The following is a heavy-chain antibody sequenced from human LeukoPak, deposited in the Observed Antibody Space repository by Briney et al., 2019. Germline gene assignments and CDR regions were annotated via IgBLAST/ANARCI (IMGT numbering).Heavy chain of an antibody. D-gene: IGHD3-22*01. CDR3: ARANDSRGYGIYFDY. V-gene: IGHV1-2*02. CDR1: GYTFTGYY. J-gene: IGHJ4*02. CDR2: INPNSGGT. Sequence: GASVKVSCKASGYTFTGYYMHWVRQAPGQGLEWMGGINPNSGGTNYAQKFQGRVTMTRDTSISTAYMELNRLISDDTAVYYCARANDSRGYGIYFDYWGQGTLVTVSP.